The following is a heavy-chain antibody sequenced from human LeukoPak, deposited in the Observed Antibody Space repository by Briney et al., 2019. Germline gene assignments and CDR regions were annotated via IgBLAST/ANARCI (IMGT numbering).Heavy chain of an antibody. D-gene: IGHD3-9*01. CDR1: GGTFSSYA. J-gene: IGHJ4*02. CDR3: ARVPLTGFDY. CDR2: TIPILGIA. Sequence: SVKVSCKASGGTFSSYAISWVRQAPGQGLEWMGRTIPILGIANYAQKLQGRVTMTTDTPTGTAYMELRSLSSDDTAFYYCARVPLTGFDYWGQGTLVTVSS. V-gene: IGHV1-69*04.